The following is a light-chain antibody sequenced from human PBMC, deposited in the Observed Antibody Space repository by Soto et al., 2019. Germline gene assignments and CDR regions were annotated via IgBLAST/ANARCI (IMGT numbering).Light chain of an antibody. V-gene: IGLV2-14*01. CDR2: EAS. CDR3: SSYTSTITPCV. Sequence: QSALTQPASVSGSPGQSITISCTGTSSDVGGYNYVSWYQHHPGKAPKLIIYEASHRPSGASNHFSGYKSGNTASLTISGLQAEDEADYYCSSYTSTITPCVFGTGTKVTVL. J-gene: IGLJ1*01. CDR1: SSDVGGYNY.